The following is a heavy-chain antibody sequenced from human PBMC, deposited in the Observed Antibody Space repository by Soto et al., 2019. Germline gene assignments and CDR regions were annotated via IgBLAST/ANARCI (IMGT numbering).Heavy chain of an antibody. D-gene: IGHD6-19*01. CDR1: GVTFSTYA. CDR2: VSYDGSNK. Sequence: PGGSLRLSCASSGVTFSTYAVHWVRQAPGKGLEWVAVVSYDGSNKYYADSVKGRFTISRDNSKNMVWLQMNSLRPDDTAMYYCAKRGTQWPPDYWGQGTLVTVSS. V-gene: IGHV3-30-3*02. J-gene: IGHJ4*02. CDR3: AKRGTQWPPDY.